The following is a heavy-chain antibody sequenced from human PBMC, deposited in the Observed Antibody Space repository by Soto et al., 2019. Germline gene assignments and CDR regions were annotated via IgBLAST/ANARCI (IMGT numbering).Heavy chain of an antibody. CDR3: ASRRGRYCSSTSCLNDAFDI. CDR1: GYTFTSYV. CDR2: INAGNGNT. Sequence: ASVKVSCKASGYTFTSYVMHWVRHAPGQRLEWMGWINAGNGNTKYSQKFQGRVTITRDTSASTAYMELSSLRSEDTAVYYCASRRGRYCSSTSCLNDAFDIWGQGTMVTVSS. J-gene: IGHJ3*02. V-gene: IGHV1-3*01. D-gene: IGHD2-2*01.